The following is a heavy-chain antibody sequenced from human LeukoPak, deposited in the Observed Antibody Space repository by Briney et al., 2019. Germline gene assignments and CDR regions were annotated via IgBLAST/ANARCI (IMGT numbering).Heavy chain of an antibody. V-gene: IGHV4-4*07. CDR2: IYSRGST. Sequence: SETLSLTCTVSGGSISNYYWSWIRQPAGKRLEWLGRIYSRGSTNYNPSLESRVTISVDTSKNQFSLKLSSVTAADTAVYYCARGLPALDYWGQGTLVTVSS. J-gene: IGHJ4*02. CDR3: ARGLPALDY. D-gene: IGHD2-2*01. CDR1: GGSISNYY.